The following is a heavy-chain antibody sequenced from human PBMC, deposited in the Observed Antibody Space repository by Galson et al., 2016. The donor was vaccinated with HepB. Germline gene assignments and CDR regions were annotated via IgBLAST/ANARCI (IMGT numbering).Heavy chain of an antibody. CDR2: INPITGGT. CDR1: GYIFTNYF. Sequence: SVKVSCKASGYIFTNYFMHWVRQAPGQGLEWMGWINPITGGTNYGRKFKGRVTMTRDTSISTSYLDLHRLKSDDTAVYYCARDRRQWLGGNSFDIWGQGTVVTVSS. J-gene: IGHJ3*02. CDR3: ARDRRQWLGGNSFDI. D-gene: IGHD6-19*01. V-gene: IGHV1-2*02.